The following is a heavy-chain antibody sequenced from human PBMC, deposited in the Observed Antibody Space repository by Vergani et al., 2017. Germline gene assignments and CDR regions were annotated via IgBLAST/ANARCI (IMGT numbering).Heavy chain of an antibody. D-gene: IGHD3-3*01. J-gene: IGHJ5*02. Sequence: EVQLVESGGGLVQPGGSLRLSCAASGFTFSSYWMSWVRQAPGKGLEWVANIKQDGSEKYYVDSVKGRFTISRDNAKNSLYLQMNSLRAEDTAVYYCARALDFWRVPAFDPWGQGTLVTVSS. CDR2: IKQDGSEK. CDR3: ARALDFWRVPAFDP. V-gene: IGHV3-7*03. CDR1: GFTFSSYW.